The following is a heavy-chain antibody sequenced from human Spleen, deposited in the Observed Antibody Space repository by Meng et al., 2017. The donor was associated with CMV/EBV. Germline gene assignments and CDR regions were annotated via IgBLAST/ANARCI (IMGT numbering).Heavy chain of an antibody. CDR1: GGSFSGYY. V-gene: IGHV4-34*01. D-gene: IGHD3-16*01. CDR3: AREGESETTGWFDP. Sequence: QGQPQQWGAGLLKPSEALSLTCAGYGGSFSGYYWSWIRQPPGKGLEWIGEINHSGSTNYNPSLKSRVTISVDTSKNQLSLKLSSVTAADTAVYYCAREGESETTGWFDPWGQGTLVTVSS. CDR2: INHSGST. J-gene: IGHJ5*02.